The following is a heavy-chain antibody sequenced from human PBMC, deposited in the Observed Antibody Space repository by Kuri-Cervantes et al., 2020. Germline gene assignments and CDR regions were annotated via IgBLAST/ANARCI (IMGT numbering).Heavy chain of an antibody. CDR3: ATPPSAPLGYCTNGVCPFDY. D-gene: IGHD2-8*01. J-gene: IGHJ4*02. V-gene: IGHV3-43*01. CDR2: ISWDGGST. Sequence: GESLKISCAASGFTFDDYTMHWVRQAPGKGLEWVSLISWDGGSTYYADSVKGRFTISRDNSKNTLYLQMNSLRAEDTAVYYCATPPSAPLGYCTNGVCPFDYWGQGTLVTVSS. CDR1: GFTFDDYT.